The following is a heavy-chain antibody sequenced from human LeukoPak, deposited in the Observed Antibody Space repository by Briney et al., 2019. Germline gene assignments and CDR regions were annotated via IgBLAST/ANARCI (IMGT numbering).Heavy chain of an antibody. D-gene: IGHD5-18*01. J-gene: IGHJ4*02. CDR1: GFTSSSYG. CDR2: ISGSGGST. V-gene: IGHV3-23*01. CDR3: AKEAAYSYGYVN. Sequence: TGGSLRLSCAASGFTSSSYGMSWVRQAPGKGLEWVSAISGSGGSTYYADSVKGRFTISRDNSKNTLYLQMNSLRAGDTAVYYCAKEAAYSYGYVNWGQGTLVTVSS.